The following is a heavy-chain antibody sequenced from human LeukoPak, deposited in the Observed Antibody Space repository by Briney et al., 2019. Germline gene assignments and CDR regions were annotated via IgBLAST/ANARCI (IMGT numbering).Heavy chain of an antibody. CDR1: GFTFSSYE. Sequence: GESLRLSCADSGFTFSSYEMNWVRQAPGKGLEWVSYISSSGSTIYYADSAKGRFTISRDNAKNSLYLQMNSLRAEDTAVYYCAELGITMIGGVWGKGTTVTISS. D-gene: IGHD3-10*02. CDR3: AELGITMIGGV. J-gene: IGHJ6*04. CDR2: ISSSGSTI. V-gene: IGHV3-48*03.